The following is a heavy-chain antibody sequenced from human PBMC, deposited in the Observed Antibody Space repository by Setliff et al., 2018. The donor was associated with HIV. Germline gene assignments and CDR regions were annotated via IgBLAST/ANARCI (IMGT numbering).Heavy chain of an antibody. J-gene: IGHJ4*02. CDR2: IYYSGST. CDR3: ASNYCSAGSCYHDY. Sequence: KPSETLSLTCTVSGGSISSSRYYWGWIRQPPGKGLEWIGSIYYSGSTDYNPSLKSRVTISVDTSKNQFSLKLSSVTAADTAVYYCASNYCSAGSCYHDYWGQGTLVTVSS. D-gene: IGHD2-15*01. CDR1: GGSISSSRYY. V-gene: IGHV4-39*01.